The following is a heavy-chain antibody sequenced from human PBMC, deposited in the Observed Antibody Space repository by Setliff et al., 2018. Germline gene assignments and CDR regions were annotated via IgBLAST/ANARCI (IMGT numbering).Heavy chain of an antibody. CDR1: GFSFSRHW. Sequence: GESLKISCVVSGFSFSRHWMSWVRQAPGKGLEWVADIKQDGSTKYYLDSVKGRFTISXXXAKXXXXXXXXXLRADDTGVYYCVRDDADNYDAFDNWGQGTLVTVSS. CDR2: IKQDGSTK. V-gene: IGHV3-7*01. D-gene: IGHD3-22*01. J-gene: IGHJ3*02. CDR3: VRDDADNYDAFDN.